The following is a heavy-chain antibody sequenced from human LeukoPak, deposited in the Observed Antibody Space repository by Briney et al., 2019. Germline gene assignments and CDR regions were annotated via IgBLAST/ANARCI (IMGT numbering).Heavy chain of an antibody. CDR2: ISAYSGNT. Sequence: VASVKVSCKASGDTFTSYGISWVRQAPGQGLEWMGWISAYSGNTNYAQKLQGRVTMTTDTSTSTAYMELRSLRSDDTAVYYCARGPGITIFGVVTYYYYYMDVWGKGTTVTVSS. D-gene: IGHD3-3*01. V-gene: IGHV1-18*01. CDR3: ARGPGITIFGVVTYYYYYMDV. J-gene: IGHJ6*03. CDR1: GDTFTSYG.